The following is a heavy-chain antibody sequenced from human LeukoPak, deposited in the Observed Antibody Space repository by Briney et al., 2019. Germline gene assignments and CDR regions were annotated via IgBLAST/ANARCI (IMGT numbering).Heavy chain of an antibody. CDR3: AKSGRATGYSSFDS. Sequence: PGGSLRLSCAASGFTFDRFGMHWVRQAPGKGLEWVAVISDDANNEEYADSVKGRFTLSRDNSKNTVYLRMNSLRAEDTAVYYCAKSGRATGYSSFDSWGQGTLVTVSS. CDR1: GFTFDRFG. J-gene: IGHJ4*02. V-gene: IGHV3-30*18. D-gene: IGHD3-9*01. CDR2: ISDDANNE.